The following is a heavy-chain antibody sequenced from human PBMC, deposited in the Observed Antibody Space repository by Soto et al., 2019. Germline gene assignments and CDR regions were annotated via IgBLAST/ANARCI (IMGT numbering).Heavy chain of an antibody. V-gene: IGHV1-69*02. CDR1: GGTFRNYP. J-gene: IGHJ4*02. CDR2: IFPLTDIP. CDR3: SRGPLVFLNHFES. Sequence: QVQLVQSGTEVKKPGSSVKVSCKASGGTFRNYPINWVRQAPGQGLEWMGSIFPLTDIPDYAQNFQARLQINGEKTKDTAYQELRHPKSGRTAMDFRSRGPLVFLNHFESRGPGTLVNLSS.